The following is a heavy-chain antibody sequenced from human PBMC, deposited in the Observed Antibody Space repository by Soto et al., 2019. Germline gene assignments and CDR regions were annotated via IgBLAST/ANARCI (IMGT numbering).Heavy chain of an antibody. D-gene: IGHD3-10*02. V-gene: IGHV1-46*01. CDR2: TNPSDGST. CDR3: ARSYVTSRPIDF. Sequence: VKVSCKASGYSLSSYYMHWVRQAPGQGLEWMGITNPSDGSTNYAQRFQGRVTMTSDTSTSTVYMEMSSLRSEDTAMYYCARSYVTSRPIDFWGQGTLVTVSS. CDR1: GYSLSSYY. J-gene: IGHJ4*02.